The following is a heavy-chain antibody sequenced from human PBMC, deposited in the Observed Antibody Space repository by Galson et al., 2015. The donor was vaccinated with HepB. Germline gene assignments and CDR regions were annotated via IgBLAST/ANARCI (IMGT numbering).Heavy chain of an antibody. J-gene: IGHJ3*02. V-gene: IGHV3-53*01. Sequence: SLRLSCAASGFTVSNNYMSWVRQAPGKGLEWVSVIFSGGTTYYADSVKGRFTISRDNSKNTLYLQMNSLRAEDTAVYYCARERYDAFDIWGQGTMVTVSS. D-gene: IGHD3-16*02. CDR3: ARERYDAFDI. CDR1: GFTVSNNY. CDR2: IFSGGTT.